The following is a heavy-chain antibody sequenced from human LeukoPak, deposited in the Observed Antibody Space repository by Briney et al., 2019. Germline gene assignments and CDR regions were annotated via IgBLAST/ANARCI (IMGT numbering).Heavy chain of an antibody. CDR3: ARLIDDSSSYYFDY. V-gene: IGHV5-51*01. CDR2: IYPGDSDT. Sequence: GESLQISCKGSGYRFTTYWIGWVRQMPGKGLECMGIIYPGDSDTRYSPSFQGQVTISVDKSISTAYLHWSSLKASDTAMYYCARLIDDSSSYYFDYWGQGTLVTVSS. D-gene: IGHD3-22*01. J-gene: IGHJ4*02. CDR1: GYRFTTYW.